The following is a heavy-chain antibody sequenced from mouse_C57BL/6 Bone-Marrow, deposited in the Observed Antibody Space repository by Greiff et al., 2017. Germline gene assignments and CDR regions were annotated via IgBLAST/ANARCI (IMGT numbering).Heavy chain of an antibody. Sequence: QVQLQQSGAELVKPGASVKLSCKASGYTFTSYWMHWVKQRPGQGLEWIGMIHPNSGSTNYNEKFKSKATLTVDKSSSTAYMQLSSLTSEDSAVYYCARPSTGGMDYWGQGTSVTVSS. CDR3: ARPSTGGMDY. V-gene: IGHV1-64*01. J-gene: IGHJ4*01. CDR2: IHPNSGST. CDR1: GYTFTSYW. D-gene: IGHD1-1*01.